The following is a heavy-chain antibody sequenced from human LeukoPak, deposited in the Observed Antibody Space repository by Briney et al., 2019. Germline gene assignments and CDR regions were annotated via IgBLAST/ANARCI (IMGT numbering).Heavy chain of an antibody. Sequence: PSETLSLTCEVYGDSFSGYFWTWIRQPPARGMEWIGEINHSGSTNYNPSLKSRVTISLDTSKNQFSLKLSSVTAADTAVYYCARYPTGDLFGAFHIWGQGTMVTVSS. CDR3: ARYPTGDLFGAFHI. J-gene: IGHJ3*02. CDR1: GDSFSGYF. D-gene: IGHD7-27*01. V-gene: IGHV4-34*01. CDR2: INHSGST.